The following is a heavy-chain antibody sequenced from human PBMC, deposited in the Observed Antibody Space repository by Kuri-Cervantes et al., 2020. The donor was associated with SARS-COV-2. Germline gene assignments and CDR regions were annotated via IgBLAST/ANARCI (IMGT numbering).Heavy chain of an antibody. CDR3: AKSPFWFAGVSP. V-gene: IGHV3-23*01. D-gene: IGHD3-3*01. J-gene: IGHJ5*02. CDR1: GFTFSSFS. CDR2: ISGSGANT. Sequence: GGSLRLSCAASGFTFSSFSMSWVRQAPGKGLEWVSGISGSGANTYYADSVKGWFTISRDNSKNTLYLQMNSLRAEDTAVYYCAKSPFWFAGVSPWGQGTLVTVSS.